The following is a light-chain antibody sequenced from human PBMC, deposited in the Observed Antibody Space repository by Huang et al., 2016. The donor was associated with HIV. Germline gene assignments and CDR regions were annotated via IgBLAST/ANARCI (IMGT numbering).Light chain of an antibody. V-gene: IGKV3-20*01. CDR2: GAS. CDR3: QQYGNTPPKT. J-gene: IGKJ1*01. Sequence: EIVLTQSPGTLSLSPGESATLSCRASQSVSNNYLAWDQQKPGQAPRLLIYGASSRATGIPDRFRCSGSGTDFTLTVTRLEHEDFAVYYCQQYGNTPPKTFGQGTKVEIK. CDR1: QSVSNNY.